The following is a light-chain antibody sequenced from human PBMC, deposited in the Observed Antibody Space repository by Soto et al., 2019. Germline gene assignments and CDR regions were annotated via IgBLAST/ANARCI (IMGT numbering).Light chain of an antibody. V-gene: IGLV2-14*01. CDR2: EVS. J-gene: IGLJ1*01. CDR3: SSYTSDSTLV. CDR1: SSDLGAYNY. Sequence: QSVLTQPASVSGSPGQSITISCTGTSSDLGAYNYVSWYQQLPGKAPKLMIYEVSDRPSGVSSRFSGSKSDNTASLTLSGLQTEDEADYYCSSYTSDSTLVFGTGTKVTVL.